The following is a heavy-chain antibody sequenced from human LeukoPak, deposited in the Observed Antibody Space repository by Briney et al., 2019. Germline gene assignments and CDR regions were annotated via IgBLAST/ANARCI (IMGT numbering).Heavy chain of an antibody. CDR3: ARGKGYSYGIDY. CDR2: IYNSGST. CDR1: SGSISSGEHY. J-gene: IGHJ4*02. V-gene: IGHV4-30-4*01. Sequence: PSQTLSLTCTVSSGSISSGEHYWSWIRQAPGKGLEWIGHIYNSGSTHYNPPLKSRVTISSDTSKNQFSLKLSSVTAADTAVYYCARGKGYSYGIDYWGQGTLVTVSS. D-gene: IGHD5-18*01.